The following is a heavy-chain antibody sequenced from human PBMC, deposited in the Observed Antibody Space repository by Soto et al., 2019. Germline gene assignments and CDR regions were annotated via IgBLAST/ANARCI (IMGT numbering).Heavy chain of an antibody. D-gene: IGHD5-12*01. CDR3: ATSGYDRYYGMDV. CDR2: IYYSGST. J-gene: IGHJ6*02. CDR1: GGSINSYY. V-gene: IGHV4-59*01. Sequence: SETLSLTCTVSGGSINSYYWSWIRQPPGKGLEWIGYIYYSGSTNYNPSLKSRVTISLDTSKNQFSLKLSSVTAADTAVYYCATSGYDRYYGMDVWGQGTTVTVSS.